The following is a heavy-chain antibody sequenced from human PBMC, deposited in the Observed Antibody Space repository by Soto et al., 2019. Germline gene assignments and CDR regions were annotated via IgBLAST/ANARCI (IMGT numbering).Heavy chain of an antibody. V-gene: IGHV4-31*03. D-gene: IGHD2-15*01. Sequence: QVQLQESGPGLVETSQTLSLICTVSGGSISSGGYYWSWIRQHPGKGLEWIAYIYYSGNTFYNPSLQSRVTISVDTSKNQFSLKLSSETAADTAVYYCARVVVTASYYYYAMDVWGQGTTVTVSS. CDR1: GGSISSGGYY. J-gene: IGHJ6*02. CDR2: IYYSGNT. CDR3: ARVVVTASYYYYAMDV.